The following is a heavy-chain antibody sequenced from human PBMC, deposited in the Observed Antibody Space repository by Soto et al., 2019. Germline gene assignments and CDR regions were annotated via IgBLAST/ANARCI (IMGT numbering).Heavy chain of an antibody. CDR3: ARSIVVVTALDY. CDR2: INAGNGNT. V-gene: IGHV1-3*01. Sequence: GASVKVSCKASGDAFTSYAMHWARQAPGQRLEWMGWINAGNGNTKYSQKFQGRVTITRDTSASTAYMELSSLRSEDTAVYYCARSIVVVTALDYWGQGTLVTVSS. D-gene: IGHD2-21*02. J-gene: IGHJ4*02. CDR1: GDAFTSYA.